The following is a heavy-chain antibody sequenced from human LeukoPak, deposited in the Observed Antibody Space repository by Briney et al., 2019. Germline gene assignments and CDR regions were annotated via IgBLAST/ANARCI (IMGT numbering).Heavy chain of an antibody. V-gene: IGHV4-59*01. CDR3: AREAYYDSSGYSHDAFDI. CDR1: GGSISSYY. D-gene: IGHD3-22*01. J-gene: IGHJ3*02. CDR2: IYYSGST. Sequence: SETLSLTCTVSGGSISSYYWSWIRQPPGKGLEWIGYIYYSGSTNYDPSLKSRVTISVDTSKNQFSLKLSSVTAADTAVYYCAREAYYDSSGYSHDAFDIWGQGAMVTVSS.